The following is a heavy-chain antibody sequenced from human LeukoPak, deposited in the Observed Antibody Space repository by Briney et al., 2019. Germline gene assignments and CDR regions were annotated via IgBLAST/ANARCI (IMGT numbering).Heavy chain of an antibody. Sequence: PGGPLRLSCAASGFTLSRYSMNWVRQAPGKGLEWVSAISGSGGTAYYADSVKGRFTISRDNAKNSLYLQMNSLRAEDTAVYYCARDPGITIFGVVIIEGMDVWGKGTTVTVSS. J-gene: IGHJ6*03. CDR3: ARDPGITIFGVVIIEGMDV. V-gene: IGHV3-48*01. D-gene: IGHD3-3*01. CDR2: ISGSGGTA. CDR1: GFTLSRYS.